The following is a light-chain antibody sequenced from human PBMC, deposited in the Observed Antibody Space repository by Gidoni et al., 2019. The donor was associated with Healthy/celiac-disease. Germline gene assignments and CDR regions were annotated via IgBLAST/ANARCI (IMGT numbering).Light chain of an antibody. CDR2: DVS. V-gene: IGLV2-14*03. CDR3: SSYTSSSTLV. Sequence: QSALTQPASVSGSPGQSITISCTGTSSDVGGYDYVSWYPHHPGKAPKLMIYDVSNRPSGVSNRFSGSKSDNTASLTISGLQAEDEADYYCSSYTSSSTLVFGGGTKLTVL. CDR1: SSDVGGYDY. J-gene: IGLJ3*02.